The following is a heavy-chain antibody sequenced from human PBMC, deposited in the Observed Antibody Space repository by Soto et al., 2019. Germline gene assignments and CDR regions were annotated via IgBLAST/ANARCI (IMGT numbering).Heavy chain of an antibody. D-gene: IGHD3-3*01. CDR3: ASSPGITIFGVVAPFDY. CDR1: GFTFSSYA. J-gene: IGHJ4*02. V-gene: IGHV3-30-3*01. Sequence: QVQLVESGGGVVQPGRSLRLSCAASGFTFSSYAMHWVRQAPGKGLEWVAVISYDGSNKYYADSVKGRFTISRDNSKNKLYLQMNSLRAEDTAVYYCASSPGITIFGVVAPFDYWGQGTLVTVSS. CDR2: ISYDGSNK.